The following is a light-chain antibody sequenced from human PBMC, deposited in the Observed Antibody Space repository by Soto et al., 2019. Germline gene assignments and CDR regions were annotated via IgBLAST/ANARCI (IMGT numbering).Light chain of an antibody. Sequence: QSVLTQPRSVSGSPGQSVTISCTGSSSDGGGYDLVSWYQQHPGKAPKLMIYDVTKRPSGVPDRFSGSRSGNTASLTISGLQAEDDADYYCCSYAGTYTFYVFGTGTKLTVL. CDR2: DVT. CDR1: SSDGGGYDL. CDR3: CSYAGTYTFYV. V-gene: IGLV2-11*01. J-gene: IGLJ1*01.